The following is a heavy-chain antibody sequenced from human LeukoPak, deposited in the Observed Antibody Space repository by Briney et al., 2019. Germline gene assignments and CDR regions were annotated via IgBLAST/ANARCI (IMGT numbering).Heavy chain of an antibody. CDR2: IWYDGSNK. CDR1: GFTFSSYG. V-gene: IGHV3-33*06. D-gene: IGHD3-22*01. Sequence: GRSLRLSCAASGFTFSSYGMHWVPQAPGKGLEWVAVIWYDGSNKYYADSVKGRFTISRDNSKNTLYLQMNSLRAEDTAVYYCAKDYYDSSGHLDYWGQGTLVTVSS. CDR3: AKDYYDSSGHLDY. J-gene: IGHJ4*02.